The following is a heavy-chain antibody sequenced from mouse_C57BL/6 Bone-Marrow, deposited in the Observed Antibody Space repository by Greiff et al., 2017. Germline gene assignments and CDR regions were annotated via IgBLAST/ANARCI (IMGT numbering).Heavy chain of an antibody. CDR2: IDPENGDT. CDR3: TPITTVVGGYFDV. Sequence: EVKLQESGAELVRPGASVTLSCTASGFNIKDDYMHWVTQRPEQGLEWIGWIDPENGDTEYASKFQGKATITADTSSTTAYLQLSSLTSEDTAVYYCTPITTVVGGYFDVWGTGTTVTVSS. CDR1: GFNIKDDY. D-gene: IGHD1-1*01. V-gene: IGHV14-4*01. J-gene: IGHJ1*03.